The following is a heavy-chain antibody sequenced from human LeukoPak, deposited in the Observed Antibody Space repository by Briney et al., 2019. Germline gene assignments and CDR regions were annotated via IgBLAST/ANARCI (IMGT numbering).Heavy chain of an antibody. CDR3: AKTLYRGEQQLVDFDY. CDR2: ISGSGGST. V-gene: IGHV3-23*01. J-gene: IGHJ4*02. D-gene: IGHD6-13*01. Sequence: GGSLRLSCAASGFTFSSYAMSWVRQAPGKGLEWVSAISGSGGSTYYADSVKGRFTISRDNSKNTLYLQMNSLRAEDTAVYYCAKTLYRGEQQLVDFDYWGQGTLVTVSS. CDR1: GFTFSSYA.